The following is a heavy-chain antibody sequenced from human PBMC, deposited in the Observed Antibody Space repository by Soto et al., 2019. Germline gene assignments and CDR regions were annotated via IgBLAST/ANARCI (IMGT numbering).Heavy chain of an antibody. V-gene: IGHV3-23*01. Sequence: DVQLWESGGGLVKPGGSLRLSCAASGFSFGSYGLSWVRQAPGKGLEWVSTISGSDGKTFYADSVKGRFSISRDTAQSTLYLQMNSLRADDTAMYYGSRWSYLDYWGQGTRVTVSS. J-gene: IGHJ4*02. CDR2: ISGSDGKT. CDR3: SRWSYLDY. CDR1: GFSFGSYG. D-gene: IGHD3-3*01.